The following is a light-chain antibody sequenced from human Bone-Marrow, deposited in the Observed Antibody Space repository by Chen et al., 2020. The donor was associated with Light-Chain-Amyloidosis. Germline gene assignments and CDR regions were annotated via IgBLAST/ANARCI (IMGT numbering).Light chain of an antibody. V-gene: IGKV1-39*01. CDR1: QSISSY. J-gene: IGKJ2*01. Sequence: IQMTQSLSSLSASVGDRVTITCRASQSISSYLNWYQQKPGKAPKLLIYAASSLQSGVPSRFSGSGSGTDFTLTISSLQPEDFATYYCQQSYSTPYTFGQGTKLEI. CDR2: AAS. CDR3: QQSYSTPYT.